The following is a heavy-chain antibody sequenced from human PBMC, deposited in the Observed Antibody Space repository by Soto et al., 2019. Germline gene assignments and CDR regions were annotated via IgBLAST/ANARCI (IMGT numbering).Heavy chain of an antibody. CDR3: ARDVRYCTSLNCTRHGLDV. Sequence: ASVKVSFKASDYTFSNYPIHWVRQAPGQSLEWMGWIIPANGNTKYSPKFEGRVTITRDTSASTAYMVLISLRSEDTAVYYCARDVRYCTSLNCTRHGLDVWGQGTQVTVSS. CDR2: IIPANGNT. CDR1: DYTFSNYP. J-gene: IGHJ3*01. D-gene: IGHD2-8*01. V-gene: IGHV1-3*01.